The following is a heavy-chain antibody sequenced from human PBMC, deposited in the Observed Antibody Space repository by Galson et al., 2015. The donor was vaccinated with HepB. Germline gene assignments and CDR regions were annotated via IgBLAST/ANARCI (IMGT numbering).Heavy chain of an antibody. CDR2: IYPGDSDS. V-gene: IGHV5-51*01. D-gene: IGHD6-19*01. J-gene: IGHJ4*02. Sequence: KVSCKASGYTFTTYGIGWVRQTPERGLEWMGVIYPGDSDSKYSPPFQGQVTISVDKSTNTAYLQWGSLTASDSAMYFCARGYTSGWDYWGQGTLVTVSS. CDR1: GYTFTTYG. CDR3: ARGYTSGWDY.